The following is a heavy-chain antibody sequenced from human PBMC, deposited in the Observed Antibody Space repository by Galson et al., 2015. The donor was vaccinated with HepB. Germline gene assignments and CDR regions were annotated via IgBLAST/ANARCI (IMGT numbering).Heavy chain of an antibody. CDR3: AKDPTIYPQNYYFDY. D-gene: IGHD3-3*01. J-gene: IGHJ4*02. V-gene: IGHV3-23*01. CDR1: GFTFSSYA. CDR2: ISGSGGST. Sequence: SLRLSCAASGFTFSSYAMSWVRQAPGKGLEWVSAISGSGGSTYYADSVKGRFTISRDNSKNTLYLQMNSLRAEDTAVYYCAKDPTIYPQNYYFDYWGQGTLVTVSS.